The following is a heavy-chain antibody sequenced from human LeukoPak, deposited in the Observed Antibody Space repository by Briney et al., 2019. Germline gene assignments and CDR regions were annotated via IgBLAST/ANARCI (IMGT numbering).Heavy chain of an antibody. CDR3: TKRIDGAGSYYIDF. Sequence: PGGSLRLSCAASGFTFRNYVVNWVRQAPGKGLEWVSAIGGTDGTTFYAAFVKGRFTISRDNSRNTLYLQMNSLRAEDTAVYYCTKRIDGAGSYYIDFWGQGTVVTVSS. CDR2: IGGTDGTT. D-gene: IGHD3-10*01. V-gene: IGHV3-23*01. CDR1: GFTFRNYV. J-gene: IGHJ4*02.